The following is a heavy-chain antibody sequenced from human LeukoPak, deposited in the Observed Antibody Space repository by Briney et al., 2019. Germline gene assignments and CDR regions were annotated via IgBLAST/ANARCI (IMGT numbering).Heavy chain of an antibody. Sequence: GGSLRLSCAASGFTFSSYGMTWVRQAPGKGLEWVSDISGGGIRKDYADSVKGRFTISRDNSRHTLYLQMNSLRAEDTAVYYCAKRRGGPSPFDYWGQGALVTVSS. CDR2: ISGGGIRK. V-gene: IGHV3-23*01. CDR1: GFTFSSYG. J-gene: IGHJ4*02. CDR3: AKRRGGPSPFDY. D-gene: IGHD3-16*01.